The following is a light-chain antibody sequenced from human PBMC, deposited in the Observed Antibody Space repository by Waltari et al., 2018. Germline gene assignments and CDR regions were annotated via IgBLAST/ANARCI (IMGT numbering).Light chain of an antibody. V-gene: IGKV1-13*02. CDR2: DAS. J-gene: IGKJ3*01. Sequence: AIQLTQSPSSLAASVGDRVTIPCRASQGISSAVAWYQQKPGKVPNLLIYDASRLERGVPSRFSGSTSGTDFTLTISSLQPEDFATYYCQHLTAFGPGTKVDI. CDR3: QHLTA. CDR1: QGISSA.